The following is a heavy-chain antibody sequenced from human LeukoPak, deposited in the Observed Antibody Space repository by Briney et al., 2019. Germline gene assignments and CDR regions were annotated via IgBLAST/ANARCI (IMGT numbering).Heavy chain of an antibody. V-gene: IGHV4-39*01. CDR2: LYYSGST. D-gene: IGHD1-14*01. J-gene: IGHJ4*02. CDR1: GDSISSSTYY. CDR3: AVSQRFAEPPGD. Sequence: KASETLSLTCSVSGDSISSSTYYWGWIRQPPGKGLEWIGSLYYSGSTYYNAYLKSRVTFFVDTSKNQFSLHLSSVTAADTAVYYCAVSQRFAEPPGDWGQGTLVTVSS.